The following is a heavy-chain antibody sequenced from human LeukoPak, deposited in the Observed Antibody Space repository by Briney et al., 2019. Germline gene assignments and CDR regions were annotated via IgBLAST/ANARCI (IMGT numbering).Heavy chain of an antibody. CDR2: ISTYDGNT. D-gene: IGHD3-9*01. Sequence: ASVKVSCKASGYSFTSYGISWVRQAPGQGLEWMGWISTYDGNTNYAQRVQDRLTMTTDSSTSTAYMELRSLRSDDTAVYYCARDRGYYDILTGYSEYYFDYWGQGTLVTVSS. V-gene: IGHV1-18*04. CDR3: ARDRGYYDILTGYSEYYFDY. J-gene: IGHJ4*02. CDR1: GYSFTSYG.